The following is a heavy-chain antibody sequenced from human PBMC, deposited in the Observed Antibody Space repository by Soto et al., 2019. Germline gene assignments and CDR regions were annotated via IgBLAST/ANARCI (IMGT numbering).Heavy chain of an antibody. V-gene: IGHV2-70*01. CDR2: IDWDDDK. D-gene: IGHD5-18*01. J-gene: IGHJ4*02. Sequence: SGPTLVNPTQTLTLTCTFSGFSLSTSGMCVSWIRQPPGKALDWLSLIDWDDDKYYSTSLKTRLTISKDTSKNQVVLTMTNMDPVATATYYCARIGTRGYSYGYGPFDYWGQGTMITVYS. CDR1: GFSLSTSGMC. CDR3: ARIGTRGYSYGYGPFDY.